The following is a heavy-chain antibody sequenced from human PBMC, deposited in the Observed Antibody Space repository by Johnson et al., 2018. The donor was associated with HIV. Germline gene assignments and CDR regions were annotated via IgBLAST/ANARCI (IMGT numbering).Heavy chain of an antibody. D-gene: IGHD1-26*01. CDR3: ANGGPLSGSDECCFDV. Sequence: QVQLVESGGGVVQPGRSLRLSCAASGFTFSSYGMHWVRQAPGKGLEWVAVISYDGSNKYFPGSVKGRFTISRENVKNTLCLQMNSLRVEDTPVSSCANGGPLSGSDECCFDVWGQGTMVTVSS. J-gene: IGHJ3*01. CDR1: GFTFSSYG. CDR2: ISYDGSNK. V-gene: IGHV3-30*18.